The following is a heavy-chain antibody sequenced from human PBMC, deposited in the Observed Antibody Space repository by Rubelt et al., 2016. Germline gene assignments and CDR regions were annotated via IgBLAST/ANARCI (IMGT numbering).Heavy chain of an antibody. CDR1: GFTFSGFA. CDR2: IYSDVSST. D-gene: IGHD3-10*01. CDR3: ARDHVSSALDY. J-gene: IGHJ4*02. V-gene: IGHV3-74*01. Sequence: VQLVESGGGVVQPGRSLRLSCAASGFTFSGFALSWVRQAPGKGLEWVSRIYSDVSSTTYADSVKGRFTISRDNAKNTLYLQMNRLRAEDTAVYYCARDHVSSALDYWGQVTPVTVSS.